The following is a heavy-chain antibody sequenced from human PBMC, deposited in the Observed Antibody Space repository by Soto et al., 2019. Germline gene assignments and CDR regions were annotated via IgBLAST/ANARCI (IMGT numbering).Heavy chain of an antibody. D-gene: IGHD6-13*01. J-gene: IGHJ3*02. CDR3: TSGKIAHKASDI. CDR2: MNPNSGNT. Sequence: QVQLVQSGAEVKKPGASVKVSCKASGYTFTSYDINWVRQATGQGLEWMGWMNPNSGNTGYAQKFQSRVTMTRNTSLNAVYLALSSLRSDDTAVYYCTSGKIAHKASDIWGQGTMVTVSS. CDR1: GYTFTSYD. V-gene: IGHV1-8*01.